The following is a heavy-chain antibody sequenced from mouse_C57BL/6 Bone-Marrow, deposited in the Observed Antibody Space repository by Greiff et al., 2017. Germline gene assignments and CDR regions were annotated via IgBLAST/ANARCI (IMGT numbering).Heavy chain of an antibody. D-gene: IGHD2-1*01. V-gene: IGHV1-59*01. CDR3: ARGGGNYEY. CDR2: IDPSDSYT. Sequence: QVQLQQSGAELVRPGTSVKLSCKASGYTFTSYWMHWVKQRPGQGLEWIGVIDPSDSYTNYTQKFTGKATLTVDTSSSTAYMQLSSLTSEDSAVYYCARGGGNYEYWGQGTTLTVSS. CDR1: GYTFTSYW. J-gene: IGHJ2*01.